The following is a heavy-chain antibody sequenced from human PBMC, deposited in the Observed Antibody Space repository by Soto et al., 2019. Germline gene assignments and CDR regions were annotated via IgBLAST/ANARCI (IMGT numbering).Heavy chain of an antibody. CDR1: GGSISSSRYY. D-gene: IGHD2-15*01. V-gene: IGHV4-39*01. Sequence: QLQLQESGPGLVKPSETLSLTCTVSGGSISSSRYYWAWLRQPPGKGLEWIGSIFYSGTTYYNPSLRSRVTMSVDTSKNQFSLKLSSVTAADTAVFYCARDSEGGYGSGGSCFSGLAYWGQGSLVTVSS. J-gene: IGHJ4*02. CDR3: ARDSEGGYGSGGSCFSGLAY. CDR2: IFYSGTT.